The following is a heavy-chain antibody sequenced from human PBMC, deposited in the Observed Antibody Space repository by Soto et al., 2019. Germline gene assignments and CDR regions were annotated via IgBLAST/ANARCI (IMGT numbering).Heavy chain of an antibody. Sequence: GGSLRLSCAASGFTVSSNYMSWVRQAPGKGLEWVSVIYSGGSTYYADSVKGRFTISRDNSKNTLYLQMNSLRAEDTAVYYCARVIQILGYCSGGSCYSGYYYYMDVWGKGTTVTVSS. J-gene: IGHJ6*03. CDR1: GFTVSSNY. V-gene: IGHV3-53*01. CDR2: IYSGGST. CDR3: ARVIQILGYCSGGSCYSGYYYYMDV. D-gene: IGHD2-15*01.